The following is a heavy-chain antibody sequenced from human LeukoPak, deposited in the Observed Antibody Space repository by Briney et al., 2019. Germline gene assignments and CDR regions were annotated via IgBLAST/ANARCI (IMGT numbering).Heavy chain of an antibody. CDR2: MYYSGST. D-gene: IGHD3-22*01. J-gene: IGHJ5*02. CDR1: GGSISSGDYY. CDR3: ARPYYYDSRIDP. Sequence: SEALSLTCTDSGGSISSGDYYWSWIRQPPGKGLEWIAYMYYSGSTYYNPSLKSRVTMSADTSKNQLSLKLSSVTAADTAVYYCARPYYYDSRIDPWGQGILVTVSS. V-gene: IGHV4-30-4*01.